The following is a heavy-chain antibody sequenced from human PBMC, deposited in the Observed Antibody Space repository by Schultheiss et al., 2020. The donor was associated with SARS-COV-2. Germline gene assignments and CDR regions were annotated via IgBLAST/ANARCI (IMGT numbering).Heavy chain of an antibody. CDR3: TRPYGDYVYSFDY. J-gene: IGHJ4*02. D-gene: IGHD4-17*01. CDR2: IRSKANSYAT. V-gene: IGHV3-73*01. CDR1: GFTFSSYA. Sequence: GGSLRLSCAASGFTFSSYAMHWVRQAPGKGLEWVGRIRSKANSYATAYAASVKGRFTISRDDSKNTAYLQMNSLKTEDTAVYYCTRPYGDYVYSFDYWGQGTLVTVSS.